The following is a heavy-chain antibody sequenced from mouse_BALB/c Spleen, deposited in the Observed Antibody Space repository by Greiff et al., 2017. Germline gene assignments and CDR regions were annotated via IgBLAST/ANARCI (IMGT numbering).Heavy chain of an antibody. CDR3: ARQYDYDGGYYAMDY. CDR2: ISNGGGST. J-gene: IGHJ4*01. CDR1: GFTFSSYT. Sequence: EVKLMESGGGLVQPGGSLKLSCAASGFTFSSYTMSWVRQTPEKRLEWVAYISNGGGSTYYPDTVKGRFTISRDNAKNTLYLQMSSLKSEDTAMYYCARQYDYDGGYYAMDYWGQGTSVTVSS. D-gene: IGHD2-4*01. V-gene: IGHV5-12-2*01.